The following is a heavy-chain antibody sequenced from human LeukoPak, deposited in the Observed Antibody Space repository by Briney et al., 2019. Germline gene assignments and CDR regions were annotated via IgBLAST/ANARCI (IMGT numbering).Heavy chain of an antibody. CDR1: GGSFSGYY. V-gene: IGHV4-34*01. Sequence: SETLSLTCAVYGGSFSGYYWSWIRQPPGKGLEWIGEINHSGSTNYNPSLKSRVTISVDTSKNQFSLKLSSVTAADTAVYYCARGRPWGCAFDIWGQGTMVTVSS. CDR2: INHSGST. J-gene: IGHJ3*02. D-gene: IGHD3-16*01. CDR3: ARGRPWGCAFDI.